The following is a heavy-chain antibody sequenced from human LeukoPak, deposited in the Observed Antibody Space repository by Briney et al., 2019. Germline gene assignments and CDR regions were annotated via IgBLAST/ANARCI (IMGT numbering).Heavy chain of an antibody. D-gene: IGHD3-10*01. J-gene: IGHJ3*02. CDR2: IYYSGST. V-gene: IGHV4-30-4*01. CDR1: GDSISSGDYY. CDR3: ARDVPQEYAFDI. Sequence: PSETLSLTCTVSGDSISSGDYYWSWIRQPPGKGLEWIGYIYYSGSTYYNPSLKSRVTISVDTSKNQFSLKLSSVTAADTAVYYCARDVPQEYAFDIWGQGTMVTVSS.